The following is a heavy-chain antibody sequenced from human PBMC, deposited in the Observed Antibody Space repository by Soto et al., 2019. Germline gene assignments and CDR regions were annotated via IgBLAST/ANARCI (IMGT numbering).Heavy chain of an antibody. Sequence: QVQLVESGGGVVQPGRSLRLSCAASGFMFRRNGMHWVRQAPGKGLEWVAVISYDGSNKYYEDSVKGRFTISRDNSKNTLYLQMDSLRAEDTAVYYCAKDRSRSWSLDYWGQGTLVTVSS. CDR2: ISYDGSNK. D-gene: IGHD6-13*01. J-gene: IGHJ4*02. CDR1: GFMFRRNG. CDR3: AKDRSRSWSLDY. V-gene: IGHV3-30*18.